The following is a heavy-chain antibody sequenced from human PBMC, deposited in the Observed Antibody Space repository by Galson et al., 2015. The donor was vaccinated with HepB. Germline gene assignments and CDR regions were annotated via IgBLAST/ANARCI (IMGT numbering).Heavy chain of an antibody. CDR3: ARVRDQYYYDSSGYPSWFDP. CDR1: GYTFTSYS. D-gene: IGHD3-22*01. CDR2: INPSGSST. Sequence: SVKVSCKASGYTFTSYSMHWVRQAPGQGLEWMGIINPSGSSTSYAQKFQGRVTMTRDTSTSTVYMELGSLRSEDTAVYYCARVRDQYYYDSSGYPSWFDPWGQGTLVTVSS. J-gene: IGHJ5*02. V-gene: IGHV1-46*01.